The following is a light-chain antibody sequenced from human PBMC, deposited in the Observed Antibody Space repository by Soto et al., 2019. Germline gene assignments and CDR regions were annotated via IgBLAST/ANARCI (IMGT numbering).Light chain of an antibody. V-gene: IGKV1-27*01. CDR2: AAS. J-gene: IGKJ4*01. CDR1: LGIIDY. Sequence: DIEMTQSPSSLSASVGDRVTITCRASLGIIDYLAWYQQKPGKVPKVLIYAASTLQTGVPSRFSGSGSRTDFTLTISNLQPEDVATYYCQKYNSAPLTFGGGTKVELK. CDR3: QKYNSAPLT.